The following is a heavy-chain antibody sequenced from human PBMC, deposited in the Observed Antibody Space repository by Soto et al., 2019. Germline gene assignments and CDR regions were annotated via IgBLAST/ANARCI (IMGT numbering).Heavy chain of an antibody. J-gene: IGHJ4*02. CDR2: ISAYNGNT. CDR1: GYTFTSYG. CDR3: ARSVRTSYYGSRSYSYFDY. V-gene: IGHV1-18*01. D-gene: IGHD3-10*01. Sequence: QVQLVQSGAEVKKPGASVKVSCKASGYTFTSYGISWVRQAPGQGLEWMGWISAYNGNTNYAQKLQGRVTMTTDTSTSTAYMELRSLRSDDTAVYYCARSVRTSYYGSRSYSYFDYWGQGTLVTVSS.